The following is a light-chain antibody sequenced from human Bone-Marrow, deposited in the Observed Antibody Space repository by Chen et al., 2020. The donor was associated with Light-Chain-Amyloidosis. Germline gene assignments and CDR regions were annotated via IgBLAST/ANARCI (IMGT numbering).Light chain of an antibody. V-gene: IGKV2-30*01. CDR1: QSLVTSDGDIY. Sequence: DVLMTQSPLFLPVTLGQSASISCTSSQSLVTSDGDIYLNWFLQRPGQSPRRLIYEVSKRDSGVPDRFSGCASGTHFTLEISRVETEDIGVYFCMQGTHWPFTFGPGTTVEI. CDR3: MQGTHWPFT. J-gene: IGKJ3*01. CDR2: EVS.